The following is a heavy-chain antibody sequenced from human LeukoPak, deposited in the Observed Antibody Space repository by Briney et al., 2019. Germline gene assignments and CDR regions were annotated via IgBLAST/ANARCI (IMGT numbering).Heavy chain of an antibody. D-gene: IGHD1-26*01. CDR3: ARQLRGGGSYKVRYYGMDV. V-gene: IGHV4-39*01. Sequence: SSETLSLTCTVSGGSISSSSYYWGWMRQPPGKGLEWVGSIYYSGSTYYNPSLKSLVTISVDTTKNQFSLKLSSVTAADTAVYYCARQLRGGGSYKVRYYGMDVWRQGTTVTVSS. J-gene: IGHJ6*02. CDR1: GGSISSSSYY. CDR2: IYYSGST.